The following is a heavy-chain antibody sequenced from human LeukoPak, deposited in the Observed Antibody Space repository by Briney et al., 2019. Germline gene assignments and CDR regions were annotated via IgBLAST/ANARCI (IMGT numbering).Heavy chain of an antibody. CDR2: ISGSGGST. V-gene: IGHV3-23*01. CDR1: GFTFSSYV. Sequence: TGWSLRLSCAVSGFTFSSYVMSWVRQAPGKGLEWVSAISGSGGSTYYADSVKGRFTIPRDNSKNTLYLQMNSLRDEDTAVYYCAKFEFGFWGQGTLVTVSS. J-gene: IGHJ4*02. CDR3: AKFEFGF. D-gene: IGHD3-16*01.